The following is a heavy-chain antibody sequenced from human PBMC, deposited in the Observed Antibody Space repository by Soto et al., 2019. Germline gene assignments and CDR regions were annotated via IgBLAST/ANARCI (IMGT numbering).Heavy chain of an antibody. CDR1: GFTFSSYT. CDR3: ARVPDSSAYYYYFDY. J-gene: IGHJ4*02. Sequence: EVVLVESGGGLVKPGGSLRLSCAASGFTFSSYTMHWVRQAPGKGLEWVSSISSGSSLLYYADSVRGRFTISRDNAKNSLYLQMNSLRADDTDVYYCARVPDSSAYYYYFDYWGQGTLVTVSS. CDR2: ISSGSSLL. V-gene: IGHV3-21*01. D-gene: IGHD3-22*01.